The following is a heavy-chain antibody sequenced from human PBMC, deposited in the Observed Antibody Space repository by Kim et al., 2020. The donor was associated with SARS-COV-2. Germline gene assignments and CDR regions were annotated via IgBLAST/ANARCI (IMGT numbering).Heavy chain of an antibody. CDR2: IYSSGST. D-gene: IGHD1-26*01. V-gene: IGHV4-59*01. CDR1: GDSINTYY. Sequence: SETLSLTCTGSGDSINTYYWGWIRQPPGGGLEWIDQIYSSGSTHYNPSLKSGVIISTDTSKNQFSLKLSSIISADTAVYYCPRRLSYYQILDVWGKRTTV. J-gene: IGHJ6*03. CDR3: PRRLSYYQILDV.